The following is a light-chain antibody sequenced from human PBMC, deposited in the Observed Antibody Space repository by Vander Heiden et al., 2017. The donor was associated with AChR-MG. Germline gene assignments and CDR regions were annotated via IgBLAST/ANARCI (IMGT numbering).Light chain of an antibody. CDR3: CSYAGSYTLV. CDR1: SSDVGGYNY. J-gene: IGLJ3*02. CDR2: DVS. Sequence: QSALTPPRSVSGSPGQSVTIPCTGTSSDVGGYNYVSWYQQHPGKAPKLMIYDVSKRPSGVPDRFSGSKSGNTASLTISGLQAEDEAEYYCCSYAGSYTLVFGGGTKLTVL. V-gene: IGLV2-11*01.